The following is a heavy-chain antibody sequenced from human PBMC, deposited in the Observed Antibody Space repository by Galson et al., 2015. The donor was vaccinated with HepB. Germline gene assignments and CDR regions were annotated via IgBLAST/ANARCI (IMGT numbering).Heavy chain of an antibody. J-gene: IGHJ2*01. CDR3: ARDRDGYNFWYFDL. Sequence: SVKVSCKASGGTFNNFGINWIRQAPGQGLEWMGGIIPNFRTANYHQDFQGRLTMTVDESTNAAYMELSSLTSDDTAIYFCARDRDGYNFWYFDLWGRGTQVTVTS. CDR2: IIPNFRTA. D-gene: IGHD5-24*01. CDR1: GGTFNNFG. V-gene: IGHV1-69*13.